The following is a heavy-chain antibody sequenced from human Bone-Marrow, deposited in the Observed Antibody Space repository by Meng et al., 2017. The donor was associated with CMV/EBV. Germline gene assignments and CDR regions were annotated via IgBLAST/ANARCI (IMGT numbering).Heavy chain of an antibody. D-gene: IGHD1-26*01. CDR3: ARDCGRDEWELRGWFDP. Sequence: ASVKVSCKASGYTFTSYGISWVRQAPGQGLEWMGWISAYNGNTNYAQKLQGRVTMTTDTSTSTAYMELRSLRSDDTAVYYCARDCGRDEWELRGWFDPWGQGTLVTVYS. CDR1: GYTFTSYG. CDR2: ISAYNGNT. J-gene: IGHJ5*02. V-gene: IGHV1-18*01.